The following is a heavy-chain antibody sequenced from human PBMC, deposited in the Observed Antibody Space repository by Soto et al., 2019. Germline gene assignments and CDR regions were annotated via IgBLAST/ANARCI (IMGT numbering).Heavy chain of an antibody. CDR2: LYYTGTT. Sequence: QVQLQESGPGLVKPSETLSLTCTVSGGSVSSGIHYWTWIRQPPGKDLEWIGHLYYTGTTQYNPSLQSRGTMSVDTSKNQFSLQLTSVTAADTAVYYCARVGYSYGTRVCGMDVWGQGTTVTVS. CDR1: GGSVSSGIHY. J-gene: IGHJ6*02. CDR3: ARVGYSYGTRVCGMDV. V-gene: IGHV4-61*01. D-gene: IGHD5-18*01.